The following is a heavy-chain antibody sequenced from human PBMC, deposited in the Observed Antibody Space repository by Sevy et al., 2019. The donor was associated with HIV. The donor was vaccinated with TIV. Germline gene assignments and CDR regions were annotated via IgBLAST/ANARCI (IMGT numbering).Heavy chain of an antibody. J-gene: IGHJ4*02. CDR3: AEEGGGYYYDSSGLFDY. D-gene: IGHD3-22*01. Sequence: GGSLRLSCAASGFTFSSYAMSWVRQAPGKGLVWVSAISGSGYLTYYTDSVKGRFTISRDNSKNTLYLQMNSLRAEDTAVYYCAEEGGGYYYDSSGLFDYWGQGTVVTVSS. V-gene: IGHV3-23*01. CDR1: GFTFSSYA. CDR2: ISGSGYLT.